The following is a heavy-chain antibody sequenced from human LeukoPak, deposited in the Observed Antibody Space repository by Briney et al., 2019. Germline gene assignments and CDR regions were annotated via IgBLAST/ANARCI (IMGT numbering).Heavy chain of an antibody. J-gene: IGHJ6*03. Sequence: PGGSLRLSCAASGFTVSSNYMSWVRQAPGKGLEYVSAIYSGGTTYYADSVRGRFTISRDNSKNTLFLQMNSLRADDTAVYHCARESSNSLYMDVWGKGTTVTVSS. CDR3: ARESSNSLYMDV. CDR2: IYSGGTT. D-gene: IGHD4-11*01. CDR1: GFTVSSNY. V-gene: IGHV3-53*01.